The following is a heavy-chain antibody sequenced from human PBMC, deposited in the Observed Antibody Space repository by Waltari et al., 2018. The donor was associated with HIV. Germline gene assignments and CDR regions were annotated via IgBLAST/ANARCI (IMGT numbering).Heavy chain of an antibody. D-gene: IGHD4-17*01. CDR1: GFTFSVFA. Sequence: EVQLLESGGGFVQPGGSLRLSCAASGFTFSVFAMNWVRQAPGKGIEWVSRISGRGDSTNYADSVKGRFTISRDNSKNTLSLQITSLRVDDTAVYYCATLYSDYGDYWGQGALVTVSS. V-gene: IGHV3-23*01. CDR3: ATLYSDYGDY. CDR2: ISGRGDST. J-gene: IGHJ4*02.